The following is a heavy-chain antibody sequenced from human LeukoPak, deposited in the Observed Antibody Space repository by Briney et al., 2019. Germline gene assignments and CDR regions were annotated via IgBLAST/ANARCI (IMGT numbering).Heavy chain of an antibody. Sequence: GGSLRLSCAASGFTFSSYWMHWVRQAPGKGLVWVSRINDDGSSTSYADSAKGRFTISRDNAKNTLYLQMSSLRGEDTAVYYCARARYSGTWTLHIWGRGTLVTVSS. D-gene: IGHD6-13*01. V-gene: IGHV3-74*01. J-gene: IGHJ2*01. CDR3: ARARYSGTWTLHI. CDR1: GFTFSSYW. CDR2: INDDGSST.